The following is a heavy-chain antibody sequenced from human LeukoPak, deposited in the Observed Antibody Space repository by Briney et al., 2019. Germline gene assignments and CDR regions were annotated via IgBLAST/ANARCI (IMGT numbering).Heavy chain of an antibody. V-gene: IGHV4-61*02. J-gene: IGHJ4*02. Sequence: SETLSLTCTVSGASISSGSYYWSWIRQPAGKGLEWIGRIYTSGSTNYSPSLKTRVTISVDRSKNQFSLKLSSVTAADTAVYYCARDYGDCGGYDYWGQGTLVTVSS. CDR3: ARDYGDCGGYDY. D-gene: IGHD4-17*01. CDR1: GASISSGSYY. CDR2: IYTSGST.